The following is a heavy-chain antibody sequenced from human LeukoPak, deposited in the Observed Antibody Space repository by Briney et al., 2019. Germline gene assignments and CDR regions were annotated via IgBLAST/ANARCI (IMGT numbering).Heavy chain of an antibody. Sequence: PSETLSLTCAVYGGSFSGYYWSWIRQPPGKGLEWIGEINHSGSTNYNPSLKSRVTISVDTSKNQFSLKLSSVTAADTVVYYCARGSRWGRFFDYWGQGTLVTVSS. J-gene: IGHJ4*02. V-gene: IGHV4-34*01. CDR3: ARGSRWGRFFDY. CDR2: INHSGST. D-gene: IGHD3-16*01. CDR1: GGSFSGYY.